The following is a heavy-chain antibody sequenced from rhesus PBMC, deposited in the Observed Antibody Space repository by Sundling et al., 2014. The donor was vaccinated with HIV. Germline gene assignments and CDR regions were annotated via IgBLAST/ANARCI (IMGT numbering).Heavy chain of an antibody. CDR2: IYGGDSST. Sequence: QLQLQESGPGLVKPSETLSVTCAVSGGSISSNYWSWIRQAPGKGLEWIGYIYGGDSSTNYNPSLRSRVTISRDTSKNQFSLKFTSVTAADTAVYFCATEYSLSGLDSWGQGVVVTVSS. V-gene: IGHV4-169*01. CDR1: GGSISSNY. D-gene: IGHD4-23*01. J-gene: IGHJ6*01. CDR3: ATEYSLSGLDS.